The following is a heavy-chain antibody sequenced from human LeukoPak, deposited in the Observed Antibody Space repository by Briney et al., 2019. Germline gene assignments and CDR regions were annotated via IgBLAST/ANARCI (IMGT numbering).Heavy chain of an antibody. V-gene: IGHV3-21*01. CDR2: ISSSSSYI. CDR3: ARVSTAVAGGFDY. Sequence: PGGSLRLSCAASGFTFSDHYMDWVRQAPGKGLEWVSSISSSSSYIYYADSVKGRFTISRDNAKNSLYLQMNSLRAEDTAVYYCARVSTAVAGGFDYWGQGTLVTVSS. CDR1: GFTFSDHY. D-gene: IGHD6-19*01. J-gene: IGHJ4*02.